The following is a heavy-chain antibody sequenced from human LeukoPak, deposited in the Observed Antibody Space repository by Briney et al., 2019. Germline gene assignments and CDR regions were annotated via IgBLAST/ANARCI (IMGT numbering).Heavy chain of an antibody. CDR1: GFTFSSYW. V-gene: IGHV3-74*01. D-gene: IGHD3-16*02. CDR2: INSDGSST. Sequence: GGSLRLSCAASGFTFSSYWMHWVRQAPGKGLVWVSRINSDGSSTSYADSVKGRFTISRDNAKNTLYLQMNSLRAEDTAVYYCARDSCDYVWGSYRYDAFDIWGQGTMVTVSS. CDR3: ARDSCDYVWGSYRYDAFDI. J-gene: IGHJ3*02.